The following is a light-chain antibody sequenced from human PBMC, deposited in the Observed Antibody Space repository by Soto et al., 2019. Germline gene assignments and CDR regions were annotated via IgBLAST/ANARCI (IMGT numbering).Light chain of an antibody. CDR1: SSDIGGYNY. J-gene: IGLJ2*01. Sequence: QSVLSQPASVSGSPGQSITIYCTGTSSDIGGYNYVSWYQQHPNKAPKLMIFEVSKRPSGVSNRFSGSKSGNRASLIISGLQADDEAEYYCSSYTTSSSSVLFGGGTKLTVL. CDR3: SSYTTSSSSVL. CDR2: EVS. V-gene: IGLV2-14*01.